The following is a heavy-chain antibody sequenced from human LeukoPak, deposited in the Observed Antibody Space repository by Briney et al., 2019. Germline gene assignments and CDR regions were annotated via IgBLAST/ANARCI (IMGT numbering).Heavy chain of an antibody. J-gene: IGHJ6*04. D-gene: IGHD3-3*01. Sequence: GGSLRLSCAASGLTFSTYWMHWVRQAPGKGLVWVSRINSDGSITNYADSVKGRFTISRDNAKKTLYLQMNCLRTEDTAVYYCARDGVGVDVWGKGTTVTVSS. CDR2: INSDGSIT. CDR1: GLTFSTYW. CDR3: ARDGVGVDV. V-gene: IGHV3-74*01.